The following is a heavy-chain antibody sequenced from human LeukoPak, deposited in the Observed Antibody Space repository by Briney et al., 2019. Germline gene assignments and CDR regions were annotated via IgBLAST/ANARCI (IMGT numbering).Heavy chain of an antibody. CDR2: IYHSGNT. CDR3: AREAGG. V-gene: IGHV4-38-2*02. Sequence: SETLSLTCAVSGYSIISGYYWGWIRQPPGKGLEWFGSIYHSGNTNYNPSLKSRVTISVDTARNQFSLKLSSVTAADTAVYYCAREAGGWGQGTLVTVSS. D-gene: IGHD3-10*01. CDR1: GYSIISGYY. J-gene: IGHJ4*02.